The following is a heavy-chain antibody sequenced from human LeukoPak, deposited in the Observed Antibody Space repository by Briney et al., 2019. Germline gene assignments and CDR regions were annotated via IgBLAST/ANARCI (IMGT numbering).Heavy chain of an antibody. CDR3: ARRYCSSTDCLFDY. CDR1: GFTFSNYD. V-gene: IGHV3-48*03. D-gene: IGHD2-2*01. J-gene: IGHJ4*02. CDR2: ISSGGSIK. Sequence: GGTLRLSCAASGFTFSNYDMNWVRQAPGKGLEWVSHISSGGSIKYYADSLKGRFTISRDNAKNSLYLQMNSLRAEDTAVYYCARRYCSSTDCLFDYWGQGTLVTVSS.